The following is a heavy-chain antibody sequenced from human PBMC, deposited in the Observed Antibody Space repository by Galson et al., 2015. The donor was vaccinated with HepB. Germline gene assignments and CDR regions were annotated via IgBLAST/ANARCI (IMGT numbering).Heavy chain of an antibody. CDR2: FDPEDGET. D-gene: IGHD6-19*01. CDR1: GYTLTELS. J-gene: IGHJ5*02. Sequence: SVKVSCKVSGYTLTELSMHWVRQAPGKGLEWMGGFDPEDGETIYAQKFQGRVTMTEDTSTDTAYMELSSLRSDDTAVYYCARGEQWLGDNWFDPWGQGTLVTVSS. CDR3: ARGEQWLGDNWFDP. V-gene: IGHV1-24*01.